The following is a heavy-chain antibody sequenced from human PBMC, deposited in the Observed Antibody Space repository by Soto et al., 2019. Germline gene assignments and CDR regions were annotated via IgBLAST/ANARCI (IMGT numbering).Heavy chain of an antibody. J-gene: IGHJ4*02. V-gene: IGHV2-5*02. CDR3: AHKGGGDRILDY. D-gene: IGHD3-16*01. CDR2: IYWDDDK. Sequence: QITLKESGPTLVKPTQTLTLTCTFSGFSLSTRGVGVGWIRQPPGKALEWLAIIYWDDDKRYSPSLKSRLTNTKDTSKNQGVLTMTNKDPVDTATYYGAHKGGGDRILDYWGQGTLVTVSS. CDR1: GFSLSTRGVG.